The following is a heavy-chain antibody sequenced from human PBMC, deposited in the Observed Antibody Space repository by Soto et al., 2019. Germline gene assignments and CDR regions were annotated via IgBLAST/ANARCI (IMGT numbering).Heavy chain of an antibody. V-gene: IGHV1-18*01. CDR3: ARARPGGSGSYSYYFDY. CDR2: ISVNNGNT. J-gene: IGHJ4*02. CDR1: GYTFGSYG. D-gene: IGHD3-10*01. Sequence: ASVKVSCTASGYTFGSYGISWVRQAPGQGLEWMGRISVNNGNTKYAQRLQGRVTMTTDTSTSTAYMELRSLRADDTAVYYCARARPGGSGSYSYYFDYWGQGTLVTVSS.